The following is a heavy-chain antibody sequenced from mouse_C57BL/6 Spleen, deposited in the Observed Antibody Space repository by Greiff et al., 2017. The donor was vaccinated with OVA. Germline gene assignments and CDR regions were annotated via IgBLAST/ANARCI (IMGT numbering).Heavy chain of an antibody. CDR1: GFTFTDYY. CDR3: ARFSTGTMNY. D-gene: IGHD4-1*02. V-gene: IGHV7-3*01. J-gene: IGHJ2*01. CDR2: IRNKANGYTT. Sequence: EVQLVESGGGLVQPGGSLSLSCAASGFTFTDYYMSWVRQPPGKALEWLGFIRNKANGYTTEYSASVKGRFTISRDNSQSILYLQMNALRAEDSATYYCARFSTGTMNYWGQGTTLTVSS.